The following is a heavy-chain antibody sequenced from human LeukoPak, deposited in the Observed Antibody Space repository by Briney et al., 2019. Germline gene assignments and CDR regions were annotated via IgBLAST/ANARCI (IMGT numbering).Heavy chain of an antibody. Sequence: PGGSLRLSCTASGFTFGDYAMSWVRQAPGKGLEWVSGINWNGDSISYADSVSGRFTISRDNAKNSLYLQMNSLRAEDTALYSCARRRSSTTGDAFDIWGQGTMVTVSS. CDR2: INWNGDSI. V-gene: IGHV3-20*04. CDR1: GFTFGDYA. D-gene: IGHD2-2*01. CDR3: ARRRSSTTGDAFDI. J-gene: IGHJ3*02.